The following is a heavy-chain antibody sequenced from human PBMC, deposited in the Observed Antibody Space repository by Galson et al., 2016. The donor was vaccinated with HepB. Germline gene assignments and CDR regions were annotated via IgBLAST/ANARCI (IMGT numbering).Heavy chain of an antibody. D-gene: IGHD5-18*01. CDR1: GFTFSSYA. CDR2: IWYNGNNK. CDR3: VRDLNTALVTGIRFGY. J-gene: IGHJ4*02. Sequence: SLRLSCAASGFTFSSYAMHWVRQAPGKGLEWVAVIWYNGNNKNYADSVKGRFTISRDNAKNTLYLQMNRLRDEDKAVYYFVRDLNTALVTGIRFGYWGQGTVVTVSS. V-gene: IGHV3-33*01.